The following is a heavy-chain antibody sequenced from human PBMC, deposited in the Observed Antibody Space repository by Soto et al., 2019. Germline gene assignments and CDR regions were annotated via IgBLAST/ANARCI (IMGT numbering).Heavy chain of an antibody. CDR1: GDSIGSGDYW. J-gene: IGHJ4*02. V-gene: IGHV4-30-4*01. CDR2: ISYSGST. CDR3: ARAISGWYFDY. D-gene: IGHD6-19*01. Sequence: QVQLQESGPGLVKPSETLSLTCTVSGDSIGSGDYWCSWIRQSPGKGLEWIGYISYSGSTYYNPSLRSRVTISVDTSKNQFDVMLTSVTASDTAVYYCARAISGWYFDYWGQGALVAASA.